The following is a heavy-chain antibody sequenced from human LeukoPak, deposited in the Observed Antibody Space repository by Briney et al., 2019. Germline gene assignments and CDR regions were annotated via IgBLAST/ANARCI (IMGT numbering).Heavy chain of an antibody. CDR2: IYTSGST. CDR1: GGSISSGSYY. Sequence: SETLSLTCTVSGGSISSGSYYWSWIRQPAGKGLEWIGRIYTSGSTNYNPSLKSRVTIRVDTSKNQFSLKLSSVTAADTAVYYCARAVTHYYDSSGYRYYFDYWGQGTLVTVSS. V-gene: IGHV4-61*02. J-gene: IGHJ4*02. CDR3: ARAVTHYYDSSGYRYYFDY. D-gene: IGHD3-22*01.